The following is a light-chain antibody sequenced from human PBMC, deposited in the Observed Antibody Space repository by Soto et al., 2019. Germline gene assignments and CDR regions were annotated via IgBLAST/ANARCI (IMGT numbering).Light chain of an antibody. J-gene: IGKJ5*01. Sequence: EIVLTQSPGTLSLSPGERATLSCRASQSFSSTYLAWYQQKPGQAPRLLVYGASSRATGIPDRFSGFGPGTDFTLTISRLEPEDFAVYFCQQYGSSPITFGQGTRLEIK. V-gene: IGKV3-20*01. CDR1: QSFSSTY. CDR2: GAS. CDR3: QQYGSSPIT.